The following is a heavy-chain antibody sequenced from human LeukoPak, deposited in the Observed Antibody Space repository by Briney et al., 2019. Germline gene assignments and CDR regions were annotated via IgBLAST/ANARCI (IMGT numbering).Heavy chain of an antibody. D-gene: IGHD6-13*01. CDR3: ARDAYSSSWYYYFDY. CDR1: GGTFSTYA. J-gene: IGHJ4*02. Sequence: GASVKVSCKASGGTFSTYAISWVRLAPGQGLERMGGIIPIFGTANYAQKFQGRVTITTDESTSTAYMELNSLRSDDTAVYYCARDAYSSSWYYYFDYWGQGTLVTVSS. V-gene: IGHV1-69*05. CDR2: IIPIFGTA.